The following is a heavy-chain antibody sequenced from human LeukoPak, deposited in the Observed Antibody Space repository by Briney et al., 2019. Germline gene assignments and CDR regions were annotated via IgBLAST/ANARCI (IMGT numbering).Heavy chain of an antibody. J-gene: IGHJ4*02. V-gene: IGHV3-30-3*01. CDR2: ISYDGSNK. CDR3: ARDAPKNGYPYDYFDH. CDR1: GFTFSSYA. Sequence: PGGSLRLSCAASGFTFSSYAMHWVRQAPGKGLEWVAVISYDGSNKYYADSVKGRFTISRDNSMNTLYLQMNSLRAEDTAVYYRARDAPKNGYPYDYFDHWGRGTLVTVSS. D-gene: IGHD5-24*01.